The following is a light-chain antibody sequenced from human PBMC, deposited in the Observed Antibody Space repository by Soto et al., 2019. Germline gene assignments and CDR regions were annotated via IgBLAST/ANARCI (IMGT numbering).Light chain of an antibody. V-gene: IGKV1-39*01. CDR2: TAA. J-gene: IGKJ2*01. CDR1: QRITTY. Sequence: IHMTQSPSSLSASVGDRVTITCRASQRITTYLNWYQQKPGKAPKLLISTAATLQGGVPSRFSGSVSVTDFTLTITTLQPEDFATYFCQQRYSTPYTFGQGTKLEIK. CDR3: QQRYSTPYT.